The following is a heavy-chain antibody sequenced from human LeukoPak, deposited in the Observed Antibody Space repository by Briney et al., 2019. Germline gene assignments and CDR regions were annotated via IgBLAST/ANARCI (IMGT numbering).Heavy chain of an antibody. J-gene: IGHJ6*02. CDR2: ISAYKGNI. CDR1: GYTFSNLG. V-gene: IGHV1-18*01. Sequence: VASVQVSCQACGYTFSNLGIRWVRRAPGQGLAWMGWISAYKGNINYAQKLQARVTMTTDTTTSTAYMALRSLRSDDTAVYYCAREGHCGGDCNYYYYSGMDVWGQGTTVTVSS. CDR3: AREGHCGGDCNYYYYSGMDV. D-gene: IGHD2-21*02.